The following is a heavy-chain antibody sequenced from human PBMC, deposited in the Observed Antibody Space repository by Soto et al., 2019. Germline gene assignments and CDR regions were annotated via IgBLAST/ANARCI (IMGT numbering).Heavy chain of an antibody. CDR2: VHHSVTT. D-gene: IGHD3-9*01. CDR3: ARDTSSTSLRAEYFQF. CDR1: GGPVGYTSFY. Sequence: SETLSLTCDVSGGPVGYTSFYWGWLRQSPGKGLDWFGSVHHSVTTYYNPSLKGRVTISMDTSKNQFSLRLTFVTAADTVVYYCARDTSSTSLRAEYFQFWGRGTLVTVSS. V-gene: IGHV4-39*02. J-gene: IGHJ2*01.